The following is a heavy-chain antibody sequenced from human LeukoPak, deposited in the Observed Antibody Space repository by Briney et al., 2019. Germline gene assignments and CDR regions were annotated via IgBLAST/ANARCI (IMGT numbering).Heavy chain of an antibody. CDR2: VYHTGTT. CDR1: GDSISNSTYY. Sequence: SETLSLTCSVSGDSISNSTYYWGWIRQPPGKGLEWIRTVYHTGTTYYSPSLNSRVTISVDTSKNQFSLKLSSVTAADAAVYYCAREGWLRSWDYWGQGTLVTVSS. D-gene: IGHD5-12*01. V-gene: IGHV4-39*07. J-gene: IGHJ4*02. CDR3: AREGWLRSWDY.